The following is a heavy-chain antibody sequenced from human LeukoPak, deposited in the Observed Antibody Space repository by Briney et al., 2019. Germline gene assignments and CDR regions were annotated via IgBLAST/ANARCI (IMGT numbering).Heavy chain of an antibody. CDR1: GYTFTSYY. V-gene: IGHV1-46*01. D-gene: IGHD2-21*02. CDR2: INPTGDRT. CDR3: ARGDTKYYFDY. Sequence: GASVKVSCKASGYTFTSYYMHWVRQAPGQGLEWMGLINPTGDRTGYAQKFQGRVTMTRDMSTNTDYLELSSLRSEDTAIYYCARGDTKYYFDYWGQGTLVTVSS. J-gene: IGHJ4*02.